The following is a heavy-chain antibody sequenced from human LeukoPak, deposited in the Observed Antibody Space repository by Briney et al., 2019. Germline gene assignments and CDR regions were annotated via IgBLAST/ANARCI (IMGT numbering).Heavy chain of an antibody. J-gene: IGHJ4*02. Sequence: GGSLRLSCAASGFTFSSYDMSWVRQAPGKGLEWVSFIRSDGGGTLYADSVKGRFTISRDNSKNTLYAEMTSLRAEDTAVYYCATLASGYSSPFDYWGQGTLVTVSS. V-gene: IGHV3-23*01. D-gene: IGHD6-13*01. CDR1: GFTFSSYD. CDR3: ATLASGYSSPFDY. CDR2: IRSDGGGT.